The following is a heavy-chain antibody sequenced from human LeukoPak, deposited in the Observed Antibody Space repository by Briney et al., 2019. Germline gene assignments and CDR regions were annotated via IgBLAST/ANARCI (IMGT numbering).Heavy chain of an antibody. CDR2: IGGRDDRT. Sequence: GGSLRLSCAASGFTFTGHTMTWLRQAPGKGLEWVSIIGGRDDRTYYAGSVQVRFTISRDNSKNILYLQMNSLRAEDTAVYYCAKDPNPFYDFWSGYKWGQGTLVTVSS. CDR1: GFTFTGHT. D-gene: IGHD3-3*01. CDR3: AKDPNPFYDFWSGYK. J-gene: IGHJ4*02. V-gene: IGHV3-23*01.